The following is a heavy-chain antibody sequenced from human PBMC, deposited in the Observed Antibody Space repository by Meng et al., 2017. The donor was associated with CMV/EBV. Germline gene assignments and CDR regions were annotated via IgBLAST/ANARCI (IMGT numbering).Heavy chain of an antibody. D-gene: IGHD3-22*01. CDR1: GGSISSSSYY. J-gene: IGHJ5*02. CDR3: ARGVVTMIVVYDP. Sequence: LPRQEAAPGLVKPSETPSLTCTVSGGSISSSSYYWGWIRQPPGKGLEWIGSIYYSGSTYYNPSLKSRVTISVDTSKNQFSLKLSSVTAADTAVYYCARGVVTMIVVYDPWGQGTLVTVSS. V-gene: IGHV4-39*07. CDR2: IYYSGST.